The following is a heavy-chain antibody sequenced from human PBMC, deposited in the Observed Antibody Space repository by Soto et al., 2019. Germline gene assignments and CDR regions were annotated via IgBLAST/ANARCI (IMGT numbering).Heavy chain of an antibody. V-gene: IGHV1-18*04. CDR2: NSGYNAKT. D-gene: IGHD2-8*02. CDR1: DNTFNYYE. CDR3: AATGGHYVGLDV. Sequence: QAQLVQSGSEVKRHGASVKVSCKSSDNTFNYYEINWVRQTPGQGLEWLGRNSGYNAKTRYAPKFQDRVTMTADTSTTTAFLEVRSLTSDDSGPYFCAATGGHYVGLDVWGQGTTVTVSS. J-gene: IGHJ6*02.